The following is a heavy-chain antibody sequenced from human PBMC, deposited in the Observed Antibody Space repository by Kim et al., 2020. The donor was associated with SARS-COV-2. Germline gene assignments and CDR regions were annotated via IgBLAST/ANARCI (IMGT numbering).Heavy chain of an antibody. V-gene: IGHV1-3*01. CDR2: INAGNGNT. CDR3: ARDLDCSGGSCYDTGYYYGMDV. Sequence: ASVKVSCKASGYTFTSYAMHWVRQAPGQRLEWMGWINAGNGNTKYSQKFQGRVTITRDTSASTAYMELSSLRSEDTAVYYCARDLDCSGGSCYDTGYYYGMDVWGQGTTGTVSS. J-gene: IGHJ6*02. D-gene: IGHD2-15*01. CDR1: GYTFTSYA.